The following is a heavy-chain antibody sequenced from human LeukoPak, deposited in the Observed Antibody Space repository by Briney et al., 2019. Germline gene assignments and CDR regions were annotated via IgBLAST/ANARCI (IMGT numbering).Heavy chain of an antibody. CDR3: ASAMYYYDSSGYYPPFDY. CDR1: GGTFSSYA. D-gene: IGHD3-22*01. V-gene: IGHV1-69*05. Sequence: SVKVSCKASGGTFSSYAISWVRQAPGQGLEWRGGIIPIFGTANYAQKFHGRVTITTDESTSTAYMELSSLRSEDKAVYYCASAMYYYDSSGYYPPFDYWGQGTLVTVSS. J-gene: IGHJ4*02. CDR2: IIPIFGTA.